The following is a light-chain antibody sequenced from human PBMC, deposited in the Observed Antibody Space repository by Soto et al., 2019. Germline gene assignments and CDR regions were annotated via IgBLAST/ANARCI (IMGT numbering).Light chain of an antibody. V-gene: IGKV1-39*01. J-gene: IGKJ4*01. Sequence: DLQMTQSPSSLSASVGDRVTITCRASQSISSYLNWYQQKPGKAPKLLIYAASSLQSGVPSRFSGSGSGTDFTLTISTLQPEDFATYYCRQSYSTPQTFGGGTKVEIK. CDR1: QSISSY. CDR2: AAS. CDR3: RQSYSTPQT.